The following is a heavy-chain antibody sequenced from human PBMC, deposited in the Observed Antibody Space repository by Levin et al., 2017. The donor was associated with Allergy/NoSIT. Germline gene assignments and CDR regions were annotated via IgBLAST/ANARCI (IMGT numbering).Heavy chain of an antibody. Sequence: ASVKVSCKASGYMFTSYPMNWVRLAPGQGLEWMGWINTKTGNPTYAQGFTGRFVFSSDTSVSTAYLQINSLKSEDPAVYYCARQDGDESTAAFDIWGQGTMVTVSS. V-gene: IGHV7-4-1*02. CDR3: ARQDGDESTAAFDI. J-gene: IGHJ3*02. CDR1: GYMFTSYP. D-gene: IGHD6-6*01. CDR2: INTKTGNP.